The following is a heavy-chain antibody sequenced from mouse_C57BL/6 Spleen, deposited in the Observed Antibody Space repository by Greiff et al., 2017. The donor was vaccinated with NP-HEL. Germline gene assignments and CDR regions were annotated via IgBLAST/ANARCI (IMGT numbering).Heavy chain of an antibody. CDR3: ARPYEYGAWFAY. V-gene: IGHV1-54*01. CDR2: INPGSGGT. CDR1: GYAFTNYL. Sequence: VQLQQSGAELVRPGTSVKVSCKASGYAFTNYLIEWVKQRPGQGLEWIGVINPGSGGTNYNEKFKGKATLTADKSSSTAYMQLSSLTSEDSAGDFWARPYEYGAWFAYWGQGTLVTVSA. J-gene: IGHJ3*01. D-gene: IGHD2-4*01.